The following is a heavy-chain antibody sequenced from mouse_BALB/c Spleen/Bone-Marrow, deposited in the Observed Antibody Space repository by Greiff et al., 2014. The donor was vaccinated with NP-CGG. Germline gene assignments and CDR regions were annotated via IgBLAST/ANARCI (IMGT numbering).Heavy chain of an antibody. CDR1: GFSFTSYG. CDR3: SKITTATGAMDY. J-gene: IGHJ4*01. V-gene: IGHV2-9*02. Sequence: QVHVKQSGPGLVAPSQSLSITCTVSGFSFTSYGVHWVRQPPGKGLEWLGVIWADGSTNYNSALMSRLSISKVNSKSQVFLKIISLQTDDTAVYYCSKITTATGAMDYWGQGTLVTVSS. CDR2: IWADGST. D-gene: IGHD1-2*01.